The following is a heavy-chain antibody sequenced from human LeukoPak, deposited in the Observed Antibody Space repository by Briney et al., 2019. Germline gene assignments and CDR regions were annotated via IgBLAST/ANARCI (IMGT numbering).Heavy chain of an antibody. Sequence: ASVKVSCKASGYTFTGYYMHWVRQAPGQGLEGMGRINPNSGGTNYAQKFQGRVTMTRDTSISTAYMELSRLRSDDTAVYYCARVYRLYSSSPMGYWGQGTLVTVSS. D-gene: IGHD6-6*01. CDR3: ARVYRLYSSSPMGY. V-gene: IGHV1-2*06. J-gene: IGHJ4*02. CDR2: INPNSGGT. CDR1: GYTFTGYY.